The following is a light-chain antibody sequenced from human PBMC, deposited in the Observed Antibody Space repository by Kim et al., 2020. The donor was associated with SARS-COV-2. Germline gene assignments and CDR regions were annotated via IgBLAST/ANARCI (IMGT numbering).Light chain of an antibody. Sequence: ASVGDRVIITCRASQSISSWLAWYQQKPGKAPKLLIYKASSLESGVPSRFSGSGSGTEFTLTISSLQPDDFATYYCQQYYSYWLTFGGGTKVEIK. V-gene: IGKV1-5*03. CDR2: KAS. CDR3: QQYYSYWLT. J-gene: IGKJ4*01. CDR1: QSISSW.